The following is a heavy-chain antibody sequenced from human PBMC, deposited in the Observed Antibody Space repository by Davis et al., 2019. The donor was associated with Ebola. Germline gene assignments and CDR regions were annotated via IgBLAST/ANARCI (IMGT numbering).Heavy chain of an antibody. D-gene: IGHD3-10*01. CDR1: GGSISSGGYY. J-gene: IGHJ4*02. CDR3: ARGRSYYGSGSYYTR. V-gene: IGHV4-39*07. Sequence: MPGGSLRLSCTVSGGSISSGGYYWSWIRQPPGKGLEWIGEINHSGSTNYNPSLKSRVTISVDTSKNQFSLKLSSVTAADTAVYYCARGRSYYGSGSYYTRWGQGTLVTVSS. CDR2: INHSGST.